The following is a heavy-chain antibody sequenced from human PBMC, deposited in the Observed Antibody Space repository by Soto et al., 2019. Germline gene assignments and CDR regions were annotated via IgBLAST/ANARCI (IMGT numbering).Heavy chain of an antibody. D-gene: IGHD2-8*01. V-gene: IGHV4-59*08. Sequence: ETLALTCTVSGGCISSHYWSWIRQPPGKRLEWIGYVHNSGSTNYNPSLKSRVTTAVDTSKNQFSLRLSSVTAADTAVYYCARHVYEFDNGNNNWFDSSAQGILVTVSS. CDR2: VHNSGST. CDR3: ARHVYEFDNGNNNWFDS. CDR1: GGCISSHY. J-gene: IGHJ5*01.